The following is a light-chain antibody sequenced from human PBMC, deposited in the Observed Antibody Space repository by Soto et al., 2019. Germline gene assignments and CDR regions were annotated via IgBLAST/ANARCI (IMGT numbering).Light chain of an antibody. Sequence: ELVLTQSPGTLSLSPGGSATLSCRASQSVSRYLAWYQQKPGQALSLLIYDASKRATGIPARFSGSGSGTDFTLTISSLEPEDFAIYYCHQRSNWPLTFGGGTRLEIK. CDR3: HQRSNWPLT. CDR1: QSVSRY. J-gene: IGKJ4*01. CDR2: DAS. V-gene: IGKV3-11*01.